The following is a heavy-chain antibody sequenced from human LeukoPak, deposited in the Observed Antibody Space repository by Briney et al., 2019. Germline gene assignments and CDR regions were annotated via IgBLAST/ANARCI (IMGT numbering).Heavy chain of an antibody. CDR2: IYYSGST. J-gene: IGHJ6*03. CDR1: GGSVSSGTYY. D-gene: IGHD3-22*01. CDR3: ARDEDNSGRYYYYMDV. Sequence: SETLSLTCTVSGGSVSSGTYYWNWIRQPPGKGLEWIGYIYYSGSTNYYPSLKSRATISIDGSKNQFSLKLSYVTAADTAVYYCARDEDNSGRYYYYMDVWGKGTTVTVSS. V-gene: IGHV4-61*01.